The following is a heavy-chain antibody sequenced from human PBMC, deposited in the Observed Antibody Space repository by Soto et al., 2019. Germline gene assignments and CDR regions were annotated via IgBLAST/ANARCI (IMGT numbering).Heavy chain of an antibody. CDR1: GYTFTSYG. V-gene: IGHV1-18*01. CDR2: ISAYNGNT. Sequence: ASVKVSCKASGYTFTSYGISWVRQAPGQGLEWMGWISAYNGNTNYAQKLQGRVTMTPDKSTSTAYMELRSLRSDDTAVYYCARGVQQWGYFDYWGQGTLVTVSS. D-gene: IGHD6-19*01. J-gene: IGHJ4*02. CDR3: ARGVQQWGYFDY.